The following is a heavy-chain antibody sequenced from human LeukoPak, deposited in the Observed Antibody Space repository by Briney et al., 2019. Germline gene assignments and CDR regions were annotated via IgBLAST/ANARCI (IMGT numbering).Heavy chain of an antibody. D-gene: IGHD5-12*01. CDR1: GYTFTSYG. Sequence: ASVKVSCKASGYTFTSYGISWVRQAPEQGLEWMGWISAYNGNTNYAQKLQGRVTMTTDTSTSTAYMELSSLRSEDTAVYYCARQPNGYDYINWGQGTLVTVSS. CDR3: ARQPNGYDYIN. V-gene: IGHV1-18*01. CDR2: ISAYNGNT. J-gene: IGHJ4*02.